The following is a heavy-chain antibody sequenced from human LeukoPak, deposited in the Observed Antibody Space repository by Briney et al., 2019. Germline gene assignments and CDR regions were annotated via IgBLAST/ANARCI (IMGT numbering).Heavy chain of an antibody. Sequence: GGSLRLSCAASGFTVSSNYMSWVRQAPGKGLEWVSIIYSGGSTFYADSVKGRFTISRDNSKNTLYLQMNSLRAEDTAVYYCATPGDLSSSWRDFDYWGQGTLVTVSS. J-gene: IGHJ4*02. V-gene: IGHV3-53*01. D-gene: IGHD6-13*01. CDR3: ATPGDLSSSWRDFDY. CDR1: GFTVSSNY. CDR2: IYSGGST.